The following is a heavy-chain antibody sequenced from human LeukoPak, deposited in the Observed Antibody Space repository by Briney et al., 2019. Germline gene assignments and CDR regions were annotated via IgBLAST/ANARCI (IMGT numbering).Heavy chain of an antibody. CDR1: GGSISSGVYY. CDR3: AREKGVVPLNWFDP. V-gene: IGHV4-31*03. J-gene: IGHJ5*02. D-gene: IGHD2-2*01. Sequence: SETLSLTCTVSGGSISSGVYYWSWIRQHPGKGLEWIGYIYYSGSTYSNPSLKSRLTMSVDISKNQFSLKLSSVTAADTAVYYCAREKGVVPLNWFDPWGQGTLVTVSS. CDR2: IYYSGST.